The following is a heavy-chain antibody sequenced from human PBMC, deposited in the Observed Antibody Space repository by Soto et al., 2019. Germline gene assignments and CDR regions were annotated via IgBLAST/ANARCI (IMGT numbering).Heavy chain of an antibody. CDR2: ISYDGSNK. CDR3: ARTTGHDAFDI. D-gene: IGHD2-8*02. V-gene: IGHV3-30-3*01. CDR1: GFTFSSYA. Sequence: QVQLVESGGGVVQPGRSLRLSCAASGFTFSSYAMHWVRQAPGKGLEWVAVISYDGSNKYYADSVKGRFTISRDNSNNTLYLQMNSLRAEDTAVYYCARTTGHDAFDIWGQGTMVTVSS. J-gene: IGHJ3*02.